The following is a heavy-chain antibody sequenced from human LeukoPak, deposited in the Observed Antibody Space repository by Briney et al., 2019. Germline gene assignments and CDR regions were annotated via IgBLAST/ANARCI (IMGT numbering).Heavy chain of an antibody. CDR1: GGSISRYY. Sequence: SETLSLTCSASGGSISRYYWSWIRQPPGKGLEWIGYIYYSGSTNYNPSLKSRVTSSVATSKTQSSLKLSSVTAADTAVYYCAREVLADGSSSYNWFDPWGQGTLVTVSS. CDR2: IYYSGST. V-gene: IGHV4-59*01. CDR3: AREVLADGSSSYNWFDP. D-gene: IGHD6-6*01. J-gene: IGHJ5*02.